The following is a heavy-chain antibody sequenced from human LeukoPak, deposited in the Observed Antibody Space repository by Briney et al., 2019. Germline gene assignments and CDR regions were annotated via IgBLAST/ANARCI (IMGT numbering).Heavy chain of an antibody. V-gene: IGHV4-61*02. J-gene: IGHJ3*02. CDR2: IYTSGSA. D-gene: IGHD3-22*01. CDR3: ASLYYDSGLNAFDI. CDR1: GGSISSGSYY. Sequence: PSETLSLTCTVSGGSISSGSYYWSWIRQPAGKGLEWIGRIYTSGSANYNPSLKSRVTISVDTSKNQFSLKLSSVTAADTAVYYCASLYYDSGLNAFDIWGQGTMVTVSS.